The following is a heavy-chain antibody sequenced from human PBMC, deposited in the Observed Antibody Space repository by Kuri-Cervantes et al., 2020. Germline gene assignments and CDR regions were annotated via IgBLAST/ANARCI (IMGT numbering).Heavy chain of an antibody. V-gene: IGHV4-34*01. D-gene: IGHD3-22*01. J-gene: IGHJ3*02. CDR2: IHYSGST. CDR3: ARDYTMIVVGDAFDI. Sequence: SQTLSLTCGVYGGSFSDHYCAWIRQTPGKGLEWIGEIHYSGSTNYNPSLKSRVTISVDTSKNQFSLKLSSVTAADTAVYYCARDYTMIVVGDAFDIWGQGTMVTVSS. CDR1: GGSFSDHY.